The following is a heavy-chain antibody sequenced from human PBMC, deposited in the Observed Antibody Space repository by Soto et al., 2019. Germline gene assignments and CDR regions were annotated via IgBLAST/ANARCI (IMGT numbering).Heavy chain of an antibody. Sequence: ASVKVSCKASGYTFTSYDIYWVRQATGQGLEWMGWMNPFSGNAVYTQKFQDRVTMTRDTSINTAYMEMSGLRSDDTAVYYCARGLPWTDDAFDIWGQGTTVTVSS. V-gene: IGHV1-8*01. CDR2: MNPFSGNA. CDR1: GYTFTSYD. CDR3: ARGLPWTDDAFDI. J-gene: IGHJ3*02. D-gene: IGHD3-3*01.